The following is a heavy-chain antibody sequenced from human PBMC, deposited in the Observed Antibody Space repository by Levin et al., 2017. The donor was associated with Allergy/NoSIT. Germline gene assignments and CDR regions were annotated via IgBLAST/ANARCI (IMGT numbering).Heavy chain of an antibody. D-gene: IGHD5-24*01. V-gene: IGHV3-33*01. CDR1: GFTFSSYG. CDR2: IWYDGSNK. Sequence: SCAASGFTFSSYGMHWVRQAPGKGLEWVAVIWYDGSNKYYADSVKGRFTISRDNSKNTLYLQMNSLRAEDTAVYYCARGGWLQLFDYWGQGTLVTVSS. J-gene: IGHJ4*02. CDR3: ARGGWLQLFDY.